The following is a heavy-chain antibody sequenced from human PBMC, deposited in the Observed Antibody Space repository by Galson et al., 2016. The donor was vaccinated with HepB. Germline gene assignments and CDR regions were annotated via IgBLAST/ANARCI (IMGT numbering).Heavy chain of an antibody. D-gene: IGHD3-10*01. V-gene: IGHV3-15*07. CDR3: TTRSYSDY. Sequence: SLRLSCAASGLSFSNAWLNWVRQPPGKGLEWVGRIISKSEGGTPQYAAPVTGRFIISRDDSKNTLYLQMNSLKTEDTAVYYCTTRSYSDYWGQGTLVTVSS. CDR2: IISKSEGGTP. J-gene: IGHJ4*02. CDR1: GLSFSNAW.